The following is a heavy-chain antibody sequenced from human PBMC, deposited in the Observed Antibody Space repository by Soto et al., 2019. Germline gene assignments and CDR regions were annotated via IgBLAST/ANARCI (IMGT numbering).Heavy chain of an antibody. CDR1: GYTFTSYA. Sequence: AASVKVSCKASGYTFTSYAMHWVRQAPGQRLEWMGWINAGNGNTKYSQKFQGRVTITRDTSASTAYMELSSLRSEDTAVYYCARDQSFLAVALGPYDYWGQGTLVTVSS. D-gene: IGHD6-19*01. V-gene: IGHV1-3*01. J-gene: IGHJ4*02. CDR3: ARDQSFLAVALGPYDY. CDR2: INAGNGNT.